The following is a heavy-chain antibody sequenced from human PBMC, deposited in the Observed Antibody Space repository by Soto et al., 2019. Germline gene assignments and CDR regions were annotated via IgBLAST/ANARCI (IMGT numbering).Heavy chain of an antibody. CDR3: ARLGTTYYYGVDV. Sequence: EASVKVSCKASGYTFSNYYIHWVRQAPGQGLEWMGVINPSGVSTTYAQNFQGRVTMTRDTSTSTVYMELSSLRFDDTAVYYCARLGTTYYYGVDVWGQGPTVTVSS. J-gene: IGHJ6*02. D-gene: IGHD7-27*01. CDR2: INPSGVST. V-gene: IGHV1-46*01. CDR1: GYTFSNYY.